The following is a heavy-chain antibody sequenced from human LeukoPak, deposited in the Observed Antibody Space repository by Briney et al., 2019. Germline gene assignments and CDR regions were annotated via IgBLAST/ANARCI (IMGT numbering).Heavy chain of an antibody. V-gene: IGHV3-23*01. J-gene: IGHJ4*02. CDR1: GFTFSTYA. Sequence: GGSLRLSCAASGFTFSTYAMSWVRQAPGKGLEWVSAISGSGESTYYADSVKGRFTISRDNSKNTVYLQMNSLRDEDTAIYYCAKTIGSAYGPIDYWGQRTLVTVSS. CDR3: AKTIGSAYGPIDY. D-gene: IGHD3-10*01. CDR2: ISGSGEST.